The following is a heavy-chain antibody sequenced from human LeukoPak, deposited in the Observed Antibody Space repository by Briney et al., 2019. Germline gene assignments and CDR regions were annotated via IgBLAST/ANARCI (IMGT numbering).Heavy chain of an antibody. CDR1: GFSFSNSW. Sequence: GGSLRLSCAASGFSFSNSWMTWVRQAPGKGLEWVANIKEDGSQKNYVDSVKGRFTISRDNAKNSLYLQMNSLRAEDTALYYCARECGSYYFWDSPYYFDYWGQGTLVTVSS. CDR3: ARECGSYYFWDSPYYFDY. J-gene: IGHJ4*02. CDR2: IKEDGSQK. D-gene: IGHD1-26*01. V-gene: IGHV3-7*01.